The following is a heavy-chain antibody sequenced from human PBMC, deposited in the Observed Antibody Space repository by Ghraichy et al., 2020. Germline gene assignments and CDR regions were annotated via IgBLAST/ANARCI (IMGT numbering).Heavy chain of an antibody. V-gene: IGHV3-23*01. CDR2: ISGRGGAT. J-gene: IGHJ4*02. D-gene: IGHD3-3*01. CDR1: GMTFSSNA. CDR3: AKAFWGDRYYFET. Sequence: GGSLRLSCVASGMTFSSNAMNWVRQAPGKGLEWVASISGRGGATYYADSVRGRFTISRDNSKSTLFLHIDSLSAEDTAVYYCAKAFWGDRYYFETLGQGTQVTVSS.